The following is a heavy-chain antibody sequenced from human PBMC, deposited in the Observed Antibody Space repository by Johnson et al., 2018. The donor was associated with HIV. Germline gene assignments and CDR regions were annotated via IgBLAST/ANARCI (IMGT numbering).Heavy chain of an antibody. CDR3: AKDLHSGYSAFDN. Sequence: QVQLVESGGGLIQPGGSLRLSCAASGLTVSSNYMSWVRQAPGKGLEWVAVISYDGRKKYYADSLKGRFTISRDNSKNTLYLQMNSLRAEDTAVYYCAKDLHSGYSAFDNWGQGTMVTVSS. CDR2: ISYDGRKK. D-gene: IGHD3-22*01. J-gene: IGHJ3*02. V-gene: IGHV3-30*18. CDR1: GLTVSSNY.